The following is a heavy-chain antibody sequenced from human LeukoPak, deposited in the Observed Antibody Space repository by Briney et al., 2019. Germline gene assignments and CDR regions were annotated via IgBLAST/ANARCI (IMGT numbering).Heavy chain of an antibody. D-gene: IGHD3-10*01. CDR1: GGTFSGYA. V-gene: IGHV1-69*13. CDR2: IIPIFGTA. J-gene: IGHJ4*02. CDR3: ARDRGGEYYFDY. Sequence: SVKVSCKASGGTFSGYAISWVRQAPGQGLEWMGGIIPIFGTANYAQKFQGRVTITADESTSTAYMELSSLRSEDTAVYYCARDRGGEYYFDYWGQGTLVTVSS.